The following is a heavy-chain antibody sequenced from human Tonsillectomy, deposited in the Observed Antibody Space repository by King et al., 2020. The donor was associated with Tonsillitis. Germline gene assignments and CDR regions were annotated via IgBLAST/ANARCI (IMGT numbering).Heavy chain of an antibody. J-gene: IGHJ4*02. CDR1: GFTISNAW. D-gene: IGHD3-22*01. CDR2: IKRKIDGGAT. V-gene: IGHV3-15*01. Sequence: VQLVESGGGLVKPGGSLRLSCAASGFTISNAWMSWVRQAPGKGLEWVVRIKRKIDGGATDFAAPVKCRFTISRDDSKNTLYLQMNSLKTEDTALYYCSTAYYYDSSGYYYLPFDYWGQGTLVTVSS. CDR3: STAYYYDSSGYYYLPFDY.